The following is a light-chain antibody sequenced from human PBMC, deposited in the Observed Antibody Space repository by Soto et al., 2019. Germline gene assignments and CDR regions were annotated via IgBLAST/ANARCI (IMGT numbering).Light chain of an antibody. CDR3: QHRCIIPWT. CDR1: HGISID. V-gene: IGKV1-39*01. J-gene: IGKJ1*01. CDR2: AAS. Sequence: DIQMTQSPSSLSASVGDRVTITCRASHGISIDLNWYQQKPGKAPKLLIYAASNLQSEVPSRFSGTGSGTDFTLTNSSLHPEDFASYCSQHRCIIPWTFGQGTKVEIK.